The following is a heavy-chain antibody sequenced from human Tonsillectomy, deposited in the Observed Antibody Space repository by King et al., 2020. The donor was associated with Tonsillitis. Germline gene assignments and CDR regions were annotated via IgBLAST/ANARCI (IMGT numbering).Heavy chain of an antibody. CDR1: GYTFTNYW. J-gene: IGHJ1*01. CDR2: IYPGDSGT. CDR3: ARQDCSGGRCSHEAEYFRH. Sequence: VQLVESGAEVKKPGESLKISCKGSGYTFTNYWIGWVRHMPGKGLEWMGIIYPGDSGTRYSPSFHGQVTISADKSISVAYLQWSRLKASDTAMYYCARQDCSGGRCSHEAEYFRHWGQGTLITVSS. D-gene: IGHD2-15*01. V-gene: IGHV5-51*01.